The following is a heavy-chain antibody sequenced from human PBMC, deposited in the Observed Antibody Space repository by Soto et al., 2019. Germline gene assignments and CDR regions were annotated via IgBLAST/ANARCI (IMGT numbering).Heavy chain of an antibody. V-gene: IGHV1-18*01. CDR3: ARASSGYEKYYYYYYMDV. J-gene: IGHJ6*03. D-gene: IGHD5-12*01. Sequence: GASVKVSCKASGYTFTSYGISWVRQAPGQGLEWMGWISAYNGNTNYAQKLQGRVTMTRNTSISTAYMELSSLRSEDTAVYYCARASSGYEKYYYYYYMDVWGKGTTVTVSS. CDR2: ISAYNGNT. CDR1: GYTFTSYG.